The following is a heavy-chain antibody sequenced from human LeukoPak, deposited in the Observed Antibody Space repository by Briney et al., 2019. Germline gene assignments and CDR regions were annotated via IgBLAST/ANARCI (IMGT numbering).Heavy chain of an antibody. Sequence: SETLSLTCAVYGGSFSGYYWSWIRQPPGKGLEWIGEINHSGSTNHNPSLKSRVTISVDTSKNQFSLKLSSVTAADTAVYYCASRLARYSSSWYIREPPNWFDPWGQGTLVTVSS. CDR2: INHSGST. CDR1: GGSFSGYY. J-gene: IGHJ5*02. CDR3: ASRLARYSSSWYIREPPNWFDP. D-gene: IGHD6-13*01. V-gene: IGHV4-34*01.